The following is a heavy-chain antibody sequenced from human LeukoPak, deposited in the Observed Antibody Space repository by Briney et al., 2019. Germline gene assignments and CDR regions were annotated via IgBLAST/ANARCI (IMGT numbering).Heavy chain of an antibody. CDR2: ISGSGGST. Sequence: GGSLRPSCAASGFTFSSYAMSWVRQAPGKGLEWVSAISGSGGSTYYADSVKGRFTISRDNSKNTLYLQMNSLRAEDTAVYYCAKDDGDYSRFDYWGQGTLVTVSS. CDR1: GFTFSSYA. J-gene: IGHJ4*02. V-gene: IGHV3-23*01. CDR3: AKDDGDYSRFDY. D-gene: IGHD4-17*01.